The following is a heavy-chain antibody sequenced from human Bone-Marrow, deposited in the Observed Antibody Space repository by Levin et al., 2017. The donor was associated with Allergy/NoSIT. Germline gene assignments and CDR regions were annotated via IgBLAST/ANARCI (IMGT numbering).Heavy chain of an antibody. CDR1: GFPFSSYG. V-gene: IGHV3-33*01. CDR3: ARDVYLRSSYYFDY. Sequence: GGSLRLSCAVSGFPFSSYGMHWVRLAPGRGLEWVAVISYDGSNKYYADSVKGRFTISRDSSKNTLYLQVNNLRPEDTAVYYCARDVYLRSSYYFDYWGQGTLVTVSS. J-gene: IGHJ4*02. CDR2: ISYDGSNK. D-gene: IGHD5-12*01.